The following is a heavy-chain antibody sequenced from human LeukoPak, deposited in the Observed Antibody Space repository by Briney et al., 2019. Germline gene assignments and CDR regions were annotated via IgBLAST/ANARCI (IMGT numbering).Heavy chain of an antibody. CDR2: INPADYDT. V-gene: IGHV5-51*01. CDR3: ARYYYDSSGYHYSFDY. J-gene: IGHJ4*02. Sequence: GESLKISCKGSGYSFTTYWIGWVRQMPGKGLQWMGIINPADYDTRYSPSFQGQVTISADKSISTAYLQWSSLKASDTAMYYCARYYYDSSGYHYSFDYWGQGTLVTVSS. CDR1: GYSFTTYW. D-gene: IGHD3-22*01.